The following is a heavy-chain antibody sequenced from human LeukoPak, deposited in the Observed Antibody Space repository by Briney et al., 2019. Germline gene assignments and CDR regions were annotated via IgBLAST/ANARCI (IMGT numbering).Heavy chain of an antibody. V-gene: IGHV4-38-2*02. J-gene: IGHJ6*03. CDR3: AREGAWSNYYYYYMDV. D-gene: IGHD1-26*01. Sequence: SETLSLTCTVFGGSISSGSYWAWIRQPPGRGLEWIGTIYYSGTTYYNPSLKSRVNLSVDTSKNQFSLDLSSVTAADTAVYYCAREGAWSNYYYYYMDVWGKGTTVTISS. CDR2: IYYSGTT. CDR1: GGSISSGSY.